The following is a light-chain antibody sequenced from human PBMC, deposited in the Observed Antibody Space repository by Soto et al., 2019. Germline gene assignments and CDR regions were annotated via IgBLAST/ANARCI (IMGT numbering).Light chain of an antibody. J-gene: IGKJ1*01. CDR3: MQSIQLPWT. Sequence: DIVMTQTPLSLSVTPGKPASISGKSSQSLLHSNEKTYVYWYLQKPGQPPHLLIYDVSSRLSGVPDRFSGSGSGTDFTLKISRVEAEDVGIYYCMQSIQLPWTFGQGTKVDI. V-gene: IGKV2D-29*01. CDR2: DVS. CDR1: QSLLHSNEKTY.